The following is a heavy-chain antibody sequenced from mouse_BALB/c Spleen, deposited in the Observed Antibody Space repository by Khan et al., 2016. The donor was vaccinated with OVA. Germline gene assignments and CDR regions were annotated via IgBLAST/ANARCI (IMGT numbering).Heavy chain of an antibody. V-gene: IGHV5-6*01. CDR3: ARLAYYYNREGFAY. D-gene: IGHD1-1*01. CDR1: GFTFSTYG. J-gene: IGHJ3*01. Sequence: EVKLMESGGDLVKPGGSLKLSCAASGFTFSTYGMSWVRQTPDMRLEWVATISSGGHYTYYPDSVKGRFTISRDNAKNTLYLQMSSLKSEDTAIYYCARLAYYYNREGFAYWGQGTLVTVSA. CDR2: ISSGGHYT.